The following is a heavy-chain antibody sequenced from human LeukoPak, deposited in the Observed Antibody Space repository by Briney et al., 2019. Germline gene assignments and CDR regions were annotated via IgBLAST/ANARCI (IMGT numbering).Heavy chain of an antibody. CDR1: GFTFSSYA. V-gene: IGHV3-23*01. CDR2: ISGSGGAT. D-gene: IGHD4-17*01. J-gene: IGHJ4*02. CDR3: AKDERGDYLPPYYFDY. Sequence: GGSLRLSCAGSGFTFSSYAMTWVRQAPGKGLECVSSISGSGGATYYADSVKGRFAFSRDNSRNTLYLQMNSLRAEDTAVYYCAKDERGDYLPPYYFDYWGQGTLVTVSS.